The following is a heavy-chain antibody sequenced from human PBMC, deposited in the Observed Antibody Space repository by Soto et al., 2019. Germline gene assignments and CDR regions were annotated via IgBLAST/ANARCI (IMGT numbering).Heavy chain of an antibody. CDR1: GFTFSSYS. CDR3: ARDTQDDFWSGYYRDY. CDR2: ISSSSSTI. V-gene: IGHV3-48*02. D-gene: IGHD3-3*01. Sequence: GGSLRLSCAASGFTFSSYSMNWVRQAPGKGLEWVSYISSSSSTIYYADSVKGRFTISRDNAKSSLYLQMNSLRDEDTAVYYCARDTQDDFWSGYYRDYWGQGTLVTVSS. J-gene: IGHJ4*02.